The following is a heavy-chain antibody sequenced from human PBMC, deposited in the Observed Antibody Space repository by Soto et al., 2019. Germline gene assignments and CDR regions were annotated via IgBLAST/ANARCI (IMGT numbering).Heavy chain of an antibody. V-gene: IGHV3-30-3*01. Sequence: GGSLRLSCAASGFTFSSYAMHWVRQAPGKGLEWVAVISYDGSNKYYADSVKGRFTISRDNSKNTLYLQMNSLRAEDTAVYYCARDSVVPAASYYYYYGMDVWGQGTTVTVSS. CDR3: ARDSVVPAASYYYYYGMDV. CDR2: ISYDGSNK. J-gene: IGHJ6*02. D-gene: IGHD2-2*01. CDR1: GFTFSSYA.